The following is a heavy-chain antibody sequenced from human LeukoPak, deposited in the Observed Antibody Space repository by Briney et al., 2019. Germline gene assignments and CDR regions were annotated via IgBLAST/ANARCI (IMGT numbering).Heavy chain of an antibody. V-gene: IGHV4-59*01. CDR2: IYHSGST. J-gene: IGHJ4*02. CDR1: GRSISSYY. Sequence: KASETLSLTCTVSGRSISSYYWSWIRQSPGKGLEWIVHIYHSGSTNYNPSLKSRVTMSVDRSKNQFFLKLSSVTAADTALYYCARKGDRGSAGFFDYWGQGTLVTVSS. CDR3: ARKGDRGSAGFFDY. D-gene: IGHD1-26*01.